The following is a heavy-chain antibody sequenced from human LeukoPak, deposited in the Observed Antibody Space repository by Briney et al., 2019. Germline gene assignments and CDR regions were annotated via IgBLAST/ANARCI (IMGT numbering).Heavy chain of an antibody. CDR1: GFTFSSSW. J-gene: IGHJ6*02. Sequence: GGSLRLSCTASGFTFSSSWMHWVRQAPGKGLVWVSRINHDGSTTNYVDSVKGRFTISRDNAENTLYLQMNSLRAEDTAVFYCVRDRYYGLDVWGQGTTVTVSS. CDR3: VRDRYYGLDV. V-gene: IGHV3-74*01. CDR2: INHDGSTT.